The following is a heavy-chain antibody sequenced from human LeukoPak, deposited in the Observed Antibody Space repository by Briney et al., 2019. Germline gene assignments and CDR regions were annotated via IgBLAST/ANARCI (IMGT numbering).Heavy chain of an antibody. CDR3: GRSSAAEMATIGY. CDR1: GYTFSSYG. CDR2: MNPNNGNT. V-gene: IGHV1-8*01. Sequence: ASVKVSCKASGYTFSSYGINWVRQATGQGLEWMAWMNPNNGNTGYAQKFQGRITMTRNTSISTAYMELSSLRSDDTAVYYCGRSSAAEMATIGYWGQGTLVTVSS. J-gene: IGHJ4*02. D-gene: IGHD5-24*01.